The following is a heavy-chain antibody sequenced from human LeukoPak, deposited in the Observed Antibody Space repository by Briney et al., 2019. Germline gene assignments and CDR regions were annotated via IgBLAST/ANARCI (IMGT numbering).Heavy chain of an antibody. J-gene: IGHJ4*02. D-gene: IGHD3-10*01. CDR3: ARSTSGSFDS. CDR2: IYPGDSDT. V-gene: IGHV5-51*01. Sequence: GESLKISCKGSGSRFSTYWIAWVRQMPGKGLELMGVIYPGDSDTRYTYSPSFQGQVTISADKSISTTYLQWSRPKASDTAMYYCARSTSGSFDSWGRGTPVTVSS. CDR1: GSRFSTYW.